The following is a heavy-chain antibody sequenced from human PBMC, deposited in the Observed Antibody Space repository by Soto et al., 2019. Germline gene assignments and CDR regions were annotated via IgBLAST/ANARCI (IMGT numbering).Heavy chain of an antibody. J-gene: IGHJ6*03. CDR3: ARYLALFADYYMDV. CDR1: GFTFSSYS. Sequence: EVQLVESGGGLVKPGGSLRLSCAASGFTFSSYSMNWVRQAPGKGLEWVSSISSSSSYIYYADSVKGRFTISRDNAKNSLYLQMNSLRAEDTAVCYCARYLALFADYYMDVWGKGTTVTVSS. V-gene: IGHV3-21*01. CDR2: ISSSSSYI.